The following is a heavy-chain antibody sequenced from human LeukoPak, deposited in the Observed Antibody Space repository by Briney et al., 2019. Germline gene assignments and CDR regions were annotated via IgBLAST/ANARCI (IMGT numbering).Heavy chain of an antibody. CDR3: ARAARPKLRFLDFDY. CDR2: LSSTGGTR. Sequence: GGSLRLSCVASGFSFSTYDMNWVRQAPGKGLEWVSYLSSTGGTRYYANSAKGRFTISRDDAKNSLYLQISSLRAEDTAVYYCARAARPKLRFLDFDYGGQGTLLTVSS. D-gene: IGHD3-3*01. J-gene: IGHJ4*02. CDR1: GFSFSTYD. V-gene: IGHV3-48*01.